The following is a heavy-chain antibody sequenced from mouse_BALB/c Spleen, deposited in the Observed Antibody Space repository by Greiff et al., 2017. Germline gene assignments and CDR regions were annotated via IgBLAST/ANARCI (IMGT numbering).Heavy chain of an antibody. CDR3: ARSATVVGNYAMDY. Sequence: EVNVVESGGGLVQPGGSRKLSCAASGFTFRSFGMHWVRQAPEKGLEWVAYISSGSSTIYYADTVKGRFTISRDNPKNTLFLQMTSLRSEDTAMYYCARSATVVGNYAMDYWGQGTSGTVAA. D-gene: IGHD1-1*01. V-gene: IGHV5-17*02. CDR2: ISSGSSTI. CDR1: GFTFRSFG. J-gene: IGHJ4*01.